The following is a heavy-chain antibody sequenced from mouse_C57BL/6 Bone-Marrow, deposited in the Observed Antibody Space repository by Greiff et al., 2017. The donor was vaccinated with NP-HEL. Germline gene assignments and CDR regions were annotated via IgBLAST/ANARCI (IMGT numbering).Heavy chain of an antibody. J-gene: IGHJ4*01. D-gene: IGHD2-1*01. CDR3: TYGNYYYAMDY. CDR2: IYPGNSDT. Sequence: VQLQQSGTVLARPGASVTMSCKTSGYTFTSYWMHWVKQRPGQGLEWIGAIYPGNSDTSYNQKFKGKAKLPAVTSASTAYRELSSLTNEDSAVYYCTYGNYYYAMDYWGQGTSVTVSS. V-gene: IGHV1-5*01. CDR1: GYTFTSYW.